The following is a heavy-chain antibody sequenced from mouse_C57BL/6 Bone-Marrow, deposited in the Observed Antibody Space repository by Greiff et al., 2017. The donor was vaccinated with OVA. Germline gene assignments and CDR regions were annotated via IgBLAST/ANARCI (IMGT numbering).Heavy chain of an antibody. J-gene: IGHJ1*03. CDR3: ARTVVADWYFDV. V-gene: IGHV5-15*01. CDR2: ISNFASSI. CDR1: GFTFRDYG. D-gene: IGHD1-1*01. Sequence: EVMLVESGGGLVQPGGSLKLSCAASGFTFRDYGMAWVRQAPRQGPAWVAFISNFASSIYYADTVTGRFTISREKAKNTLYLERSSLRSEDTAMYYCARTVVADWYFDVWGTGTTVTVSA.